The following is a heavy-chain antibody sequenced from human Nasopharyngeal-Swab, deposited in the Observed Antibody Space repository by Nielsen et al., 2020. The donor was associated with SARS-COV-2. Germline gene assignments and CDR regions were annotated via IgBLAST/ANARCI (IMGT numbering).Heavy chain of an antibody. D-gene: IGHD6-13*01. CDR3: ARHSSTFSNTWYDY. Sequence: GESLKISCKGSGYSFTSYWIAWVRQMPEKGLEWMGIIFPGDSDTRYSPSFQGQVTISADKSISTAYLQWSSLKASDTAMYYCARHSSTFSNTWYDYWGQGTLLTVSS. CDR1: GYSFTSYW. CDR2: IFPGDSDT. V-gene: IGHV5-51*01. J-gene: IGHJ4*02.